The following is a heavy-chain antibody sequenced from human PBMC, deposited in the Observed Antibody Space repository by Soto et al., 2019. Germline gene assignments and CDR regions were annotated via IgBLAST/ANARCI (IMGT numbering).Heavy chain of an antibody. Sequence: PGGSLRLSCAGSGFAFSGSTIHWVRQASGKGLEWVGRIRSKANSYATAYAASVKGRFIIPRDDSKTTAYLQMSSLKIEDTAVYYCFRENYFSYHRMDVWGQGTTVTVSS. CDR1: GFAFSGST. J-gene: IGHJ6*02. V-gene: IGHV3-73*01. CDR2: IRSKANSYAT. CDR3: FRENYFSYHRMDV.